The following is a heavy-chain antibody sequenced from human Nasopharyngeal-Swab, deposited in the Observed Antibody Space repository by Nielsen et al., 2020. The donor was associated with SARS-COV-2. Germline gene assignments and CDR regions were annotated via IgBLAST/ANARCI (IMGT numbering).Heavy chain of an antibody. CDR3: ARDVTVTTNYYYYYSMDV. V-gene: IGHV1-46*01. J-gene: IGHJ6*02. CDR2: INPSGGST. D-gene: IGHD4-17*01. CDR1: GYTFTSYY. Sequence: SVKVSCKASGYTFTSYYMLWVRQAPGQGLEWMGLINPSGGSTSYAQKFQDRVTMTRDTSTSTVYMELSSLRSEDTAVYYCARDVTVTTNYYYYYSMDVWGQGTTVTVSS.